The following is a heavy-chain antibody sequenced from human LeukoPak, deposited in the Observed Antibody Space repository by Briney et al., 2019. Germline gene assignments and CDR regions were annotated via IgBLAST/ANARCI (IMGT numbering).Heavy chain of an antibody. CDR2: IYYSGST. J-gene: IGHJ5*02. D-gene: IGHD1-14*01. CDR1: GSSIRRTTYY. V-gene: IGHV4-39*07. CDR3: ARVTSRLGWFDP. Sequence: PSETLSLTCTVSGSSIRRTTYYWGWIRQPPGKGLEWIGSIYYSGSTYYKPSLKSRVTISVDTSKNQFSLKLRSVTAADTAVYYCARVTSRLGWFDPWGQGTLVTVSS.